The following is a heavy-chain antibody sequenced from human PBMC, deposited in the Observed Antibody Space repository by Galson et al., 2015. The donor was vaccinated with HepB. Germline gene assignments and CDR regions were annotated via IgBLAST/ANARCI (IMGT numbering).Heavy chain of an antibody. Sequence: SLRLSCAVSGFIFSGYAMHWVRQAPGKGLEWVAVISYDGSNKNYADSVKGRFTISRDNSKNTLYVQMNSLRAEDTAVYYCARDLYGFGGDGLDSWGQGSLVTVSS. J-gene: IGHJ4*02. D-gene: IGHD3-16*01. CDR1: GFIFSGYA. V-gene: IGHV3-30*04. CDR2: ISYDGSNK. CDR3: ARDLYGFGGDGLDS.